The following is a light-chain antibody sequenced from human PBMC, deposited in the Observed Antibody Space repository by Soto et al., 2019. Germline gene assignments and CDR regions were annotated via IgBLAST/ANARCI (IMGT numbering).Light chain of an antibody. CDR3: QTWGTGTWV. J-gene: IGLJ3*02. CDR1: SGHSSYA. Sequence: QAVVTQSPSASASLGASVKLTCTLSSGHSSYAIAWHQQQPEKGPRYLMTLNSDGSHSKGDGIPDRFSGSSSGAERYLTISSLQSEDEADYYCQTWGTGTWVFGGGTKVTVL. CDR2: LNSDGSH. V-gene: IGLV4-69*01.